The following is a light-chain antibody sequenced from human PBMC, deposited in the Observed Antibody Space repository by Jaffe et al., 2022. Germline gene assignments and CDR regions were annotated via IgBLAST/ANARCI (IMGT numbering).Light chain of an antibody. CDR1: QSVSSN. J-gene: IGKJ4*01. Sequence: EIVMTQSPATLSVSPGERATLSCRASQSVSSNLAWYQQKPGQAPRLLIYGASTRATGIPARFSGSGSGTEFTLTISSLQSEDFAVYYCQQYNNCSLTFGGGTKVEIK. CDR2: GAS. CDR3: QQYNNCSLT. V-gene: IGKV3-15*01.